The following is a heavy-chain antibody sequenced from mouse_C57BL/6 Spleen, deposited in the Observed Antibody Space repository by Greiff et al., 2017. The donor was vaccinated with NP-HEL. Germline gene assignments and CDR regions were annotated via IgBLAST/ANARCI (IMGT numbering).Heavy chain of an antibody. CDR3: ARNWGEYDYLYYFDY. CDR2: IWSGGST. J-gene: IGHJ2*01. Sequence: VQLQQSGPGLVQPSQSLSITCTVSGFSLTSYGVHWVRQSPGKGLEWLGVIWSGGSTDYNAAFISRLSISKDNSKSQVFFKMNSLQADDTAIYYCARNWGEYDYLYYFDYWGQGTTLTVSS. CDR1: GFSLTSYG. V-gene: IGHV2-2*01. D-gene: IGHD2-4*01.